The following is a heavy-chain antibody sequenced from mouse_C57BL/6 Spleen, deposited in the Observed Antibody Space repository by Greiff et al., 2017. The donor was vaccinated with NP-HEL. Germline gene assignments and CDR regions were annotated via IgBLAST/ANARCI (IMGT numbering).Heavy chain of an antibody. D-gene: IGHD1-1*01. Sequence: VQLQQSGAELMKPGASVKLSCKATGYTFTGYWIEWVKQRPGHGLEWIGEILPGSGSTNYNEKFKGKATFTADTSSNTAYMQLSSLATEDSAIYYCARNPDYYGSSYRYFDVWGTGTTVTVSS. CDR2: ILPGSGST. CDR1: GYTFTGYW. V-gene: IGHV1-9*01. CDR3: ARNPDYYGSSYRYFDV. J-gene: IGHJ1*03.